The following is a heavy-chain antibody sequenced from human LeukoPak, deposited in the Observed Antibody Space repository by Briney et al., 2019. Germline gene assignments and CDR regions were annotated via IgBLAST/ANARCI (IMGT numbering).Heavy chain of an antibody. CDR1: GYTFTSYG. CDR2: ISAYNGNT. D-gene: IGHD3-9*01. CDR3: ARGYDILTGYYFFDY. Sequence: ASVKVSCKASGYTFTSYGISWVRQAPGQGLEWMGWISAYNGNTNYAQELQGRVTMTTDTSTSTAYMELRSLRSDDTAVYYCARGYDILTGYYFFDYWGQGTLVTVSS. V-gene: IGHV1-18*01. J-gene: IGHJ4*02.